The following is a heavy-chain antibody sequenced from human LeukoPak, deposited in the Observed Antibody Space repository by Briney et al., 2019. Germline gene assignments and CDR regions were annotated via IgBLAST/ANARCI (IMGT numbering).Heavy chain of an antibody. CDR1: GGSISSYY. CDR2: IYCSGST. J-gene: IGHJ4*02. D-gene: IGHD3-22*01. CDR3: ATRGGGYGSSGYYSD. V-gene: IGHV4-59*01. Sequence: SETLSLTCTVSGGSISSYYWSWIRQPPGKGLEWIGYIYCSGSTNYNPSLKSRVTISVDTSKNQFSLKLSSVTAADTAVYYCATRGGGYGSSGYYSDWGQGTLVTVSS.